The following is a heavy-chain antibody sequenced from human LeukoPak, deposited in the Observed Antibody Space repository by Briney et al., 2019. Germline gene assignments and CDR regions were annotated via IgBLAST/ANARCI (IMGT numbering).Heavy chain of an antibody. CDR1: GASISSYF. V-gene: IGHV4-59*01. J-gene: IGHJ3*02. Sequence: SETLSLTCTVSGASISSYFWTWIRQSPGKGLEWIGYISNIGSTNYNPSLKSRVTISGDTSKNQFSLKLSSVTAADTAVYYCARDRSALDTWGQGTMVTVSS. CDR2: ISNIGST. CDR3: ARDRSALDT.